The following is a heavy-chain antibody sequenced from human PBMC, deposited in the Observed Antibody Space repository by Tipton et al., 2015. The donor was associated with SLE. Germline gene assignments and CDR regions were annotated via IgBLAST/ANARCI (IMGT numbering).Heavy chain of an antibody. Sequence: GLVKPSETLSLTCTVSGGSISSHYWSWIRQPPGKGLEWIGYIYYSGSTNYNPSLKSRVTISVDTSKNQFSLKLSSVTAADTAVYYCASSSLIAAAGTIYYYYGMDVWGQGTTVTVSS. D-gene: IGHD6-13*01. J-gene: IGHJ6*02. CDR1: GGSISSHY. V-gene: IGHV4-59*11. CDR3: ASSSLIAAAGTIYYYYGMDV. CDR2: IYYSGST.